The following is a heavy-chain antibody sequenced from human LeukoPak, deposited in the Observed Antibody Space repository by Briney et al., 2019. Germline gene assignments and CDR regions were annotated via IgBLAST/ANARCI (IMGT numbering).Heavy chain of an antibody. D-gene: IGHD2-21*02. V-gene: IGHV4-39*01. CDR1: GGSISSSTYY. CDR3: ARTVEYCGGDCASHYYYYMDV. Sequence: SETLSLTCTVSGGSISSSTYYWAWIRQPPGKGLEWMGSIYYTGSTYYNPSLKSRITISIDTSKNQFSLKLSSVTAADTAVYYCARTVEYCGGDCASHYYYYMDVWGKGTTVTISS. CDR2: IYYTGST. J-gene: IGHJ6*03.